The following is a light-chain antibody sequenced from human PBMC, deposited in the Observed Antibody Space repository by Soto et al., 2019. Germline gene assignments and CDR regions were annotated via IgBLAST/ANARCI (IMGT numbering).Light chain of an antibody. CDR3: LLYNEYLWA. J-gene: IGKJ1*01. V-gene: IGKV3D-7*01. CDR2: GAS. Sequence: EIVLAQSPITLTLSPGDRATPSCRSAQNISSSYLAWYQQKPGQAPRLLIYGASAMDTGIPSKFSGSGFGTEFTLTISSLQTEDFAVYYCLLYNEYLWAFGQGTKVDIK. CDR1: QNISSSY.